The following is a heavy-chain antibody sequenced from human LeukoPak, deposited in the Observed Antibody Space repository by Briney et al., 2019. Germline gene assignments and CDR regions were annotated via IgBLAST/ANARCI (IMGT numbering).Heavy chain of an antibody. CDR2: IYPGDSDT. D-gene: IGHD6-19*01. CDR1: GYSFTNYW. Sequence: GESLKISCKGSGYSFTNYWIAWVRQMPGKGLEWMGIIYPGDSDTRYSPSFQGQVTISADKSFRTAYLQWSSLKASDSAMYYCARQDGSAWYYFDYWAQGTLVTVSS. J-gene: IGHJ4*02. V-gene: IGHV5-51*01. CDR3: ARQDGSAWYYFDY.